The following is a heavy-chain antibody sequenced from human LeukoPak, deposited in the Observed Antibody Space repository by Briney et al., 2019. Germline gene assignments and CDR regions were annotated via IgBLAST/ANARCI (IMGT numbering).Heavy chain of an antibody. Sequence: ASVKVSCKASGYTFTSYGISWVRQAPGQGLEWMGWISAYNGNTNYAQKLQGRVTMTTDTSTSTAYMELRSLRSDDTVVYYWARTGYDILTGYYVYWGQGTLVTVSS. J-gene: IGHJ4*02. D-gene: IGHD3-9*01. CDR1: GYTFTSYG. CDR2: ISAYNGNT. V-gene: IGHV1-18*01. CDR3: ARTGYDILTGYYVY.